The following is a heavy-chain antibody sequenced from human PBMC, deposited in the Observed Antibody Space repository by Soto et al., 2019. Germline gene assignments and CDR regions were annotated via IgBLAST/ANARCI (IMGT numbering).Heavy chain of an antibody. Sequence: GASVNVSGKASGYTFTSDGISWVRQAPGQGLEWIGWISAYNGNTNYAQTLQGRVTVTTETSTSTAYMELRSLRSDDTAVYYCARVSAYSGSWAGYFDYLGQGTLVTVSS. D-gene: IGHD6-13*01. CDR1: GYTFTSDG. CDR3: ARVSAYSGSWAGYFDY. J-gene: IGHJ4*02. CDR2: ISAYNGNT. V-gene: IGHV1-18*04.